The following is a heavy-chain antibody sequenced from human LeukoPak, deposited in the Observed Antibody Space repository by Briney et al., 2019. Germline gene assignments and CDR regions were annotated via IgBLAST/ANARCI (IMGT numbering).Heavy chain of an antibody. J-gene: IGHJ3*02. V-gene: IGHV3-21*01. D-gene: IGHD3-10*01. CDR1: GFTFSSYS. CDR3: ARSRNSQFGELLDAFDI. CDR2: ISSSSSYI. Sequence: GGSLRLSCAASGFTFSSYSMNWVRQAPGKGLEWVSSISSSSSYIYYADSVKGRFTISRDNAKNSLYLQMNSLRAEDTAVYYCARSRNSQFGELLDAFDIWGQGTMVTVSS.